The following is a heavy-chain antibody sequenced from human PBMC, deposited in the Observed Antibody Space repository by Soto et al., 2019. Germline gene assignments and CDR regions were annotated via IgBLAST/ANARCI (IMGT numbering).Heavy chain of an antibody. Sequence: ASVKVSCKASGYTFTSYYMHWVRQAPVQGLEWMGIINPSGGSTSYAQKFQGRVTMTRDTSTSTVYMELSSLRSEDTAVYYCASTVRHCSSTSCYAVSTWFDPWGQGTLVTVSS. V-gene: IGHV1-46*03. CDR2: INPSGGST. CDR1: GYTFTSYY. J-gene: IGHJ5*02. D-gene: IGHD2-2*01. CDR3: ASTVRHCSSTSCYAVSTWFDP.